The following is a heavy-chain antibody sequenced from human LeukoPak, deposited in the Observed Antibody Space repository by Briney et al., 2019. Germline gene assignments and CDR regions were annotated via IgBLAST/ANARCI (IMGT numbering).Heavy chain of an antibody. CDR3: AKVATWTYFDS. J-gene: IGHJ4*02. Sequence: GGSLRLSCAASQFTFTSYAMSWVRQAPGRGLEWVSSIGDSGVPTYYADSVKGRFTISRDNSQNTLYLQMNSLRADDTAVYYCAKVATWTYFDSWGQGTLVTVSS. CDR2: IGDSGVPT. CDR1: QFTFTSYA. D-gene: IGHD3/OR15-3a*01. V-gene: IGHV3-23*01.